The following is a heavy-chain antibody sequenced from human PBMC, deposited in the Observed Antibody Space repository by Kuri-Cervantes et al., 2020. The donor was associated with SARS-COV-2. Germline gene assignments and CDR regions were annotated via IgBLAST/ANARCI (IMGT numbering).Heavy chain of an antibody. CDR3: TTDPIVVVPGAIVA. CDR2: ISYDGSNK. D-gene: IGHD2-2*02. Sequence: GGSLRLSCAASGFTFSSYAMSWVRQAPGKGLEWVAVISYDGSNKYYADSVKGRFTISRDNSKNTLYLQMNSLKAEDTAVYYCTTDPIVVVPGAIVAWGQGTLVTVSS. J-gene: IGHJ5*02. V-gene: IGHV3-30*04. CDR1: GFTFSSYA.